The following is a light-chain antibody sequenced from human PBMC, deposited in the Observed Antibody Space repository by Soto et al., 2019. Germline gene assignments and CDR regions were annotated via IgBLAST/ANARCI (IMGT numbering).Light chain of an antibody. CDR1: QSISSY. Sequence: DIQMTQFPSSLSASVGDRVTITCRASQSISSYLNWYQQKPGKAPNLLIYSATHLQSGVSSRFGGSGSGTDFNLTITTLQPEDFATYYCQQSYSTPRTFGQGTKVEIK. CDR2: SAT. J-gene: IGKJ1*01. V-gene: IGKV1-39*01. CDR3: QQSYSTPRT.